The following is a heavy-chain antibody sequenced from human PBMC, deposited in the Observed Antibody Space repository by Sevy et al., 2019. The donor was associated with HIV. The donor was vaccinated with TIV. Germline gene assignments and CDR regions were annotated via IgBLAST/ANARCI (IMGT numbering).Heavy chain of an antibody. CDR1: GFTFSSYW. D-gene: IGHD3-22*01. CDR2: IKQDGSEK. J-gene: IGHJ6*02. V-gene: IGHV3-7*01. CDR3: ARDLPSAVINPFYYYGLDV. Sequence: GGSLRLSCAASGFTFSSYWMSWVRQAPGKGLEWVANIKQDGSEKYYVDSVKGRFTISRDNAKNSLYLQMNSLRAEDTAVYYCARDLPSAVINPFYYYGLDVWGQGTTVTVSS.